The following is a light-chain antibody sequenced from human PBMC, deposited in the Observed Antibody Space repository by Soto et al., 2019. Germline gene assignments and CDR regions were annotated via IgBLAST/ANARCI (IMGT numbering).Light chain of an antibody. Sequence: EIVLTQSPGTLSLSPGERATLSCRASRSVSSNYLAWYQQKPGQCPRLLISGASSRATGIPDRFSGSGSGTDFTLTISRLEPEDFAMYYCQQYGSSSGWTFGQGTKVEIK. CDR2: GAS. V-gene: IGKV3-20*01. J-gene: IGKJ1*01. CDR1: RSVSSNY. CDR3: QQYGSSSGWT.